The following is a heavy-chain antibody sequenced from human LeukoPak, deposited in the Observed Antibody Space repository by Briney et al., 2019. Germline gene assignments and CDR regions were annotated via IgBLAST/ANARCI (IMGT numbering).Heavy chain of an antibody. CDR3: ARVGYEFDAFDI. CDR2: INPNSGGT. V-gene: IGHV1-2*02. D-gene: IGHD3-16*01. CDR1: GYTFTGYY. Sequence: ASVKVSCKASGYTFTGYYMHWVRQAPGQGLECMGWINPNSGGTNYAQKFQGRVTMTRDTSISTAYMELSRLRSDDTAVYYCARVGYEFDAFDIWGQGTMVTVSS. J-gene: IGHJ3*02.